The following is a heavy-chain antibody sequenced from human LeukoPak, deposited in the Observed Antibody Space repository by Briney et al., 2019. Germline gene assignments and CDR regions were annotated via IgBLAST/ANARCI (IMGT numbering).Heavy chain of an antibody. D-gene: IGHD5/OR15-5a*01. Sequence: GGSLRLSCAASGFTFSSYAMSWVRQAPGKGLGWVSAISGSGGSTYYADSVKGRFTISRDNSKNTLYLQMNSLRAEDTAVYYCAKEIVSGYYYGMDVWGQGTTVTVSS. CDR2: ISGSGGST. J-gene: IGHJ6*02. V-gene: IGHV3-23*01. CDR1: GFTFSSYA. CDR3: AKEIVSGYYYGMDV.